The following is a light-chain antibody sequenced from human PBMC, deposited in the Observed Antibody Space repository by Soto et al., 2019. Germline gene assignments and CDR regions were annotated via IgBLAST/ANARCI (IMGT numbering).Light chain of an antibody. Sequence: QSVLTQPASMSGSPGQSITISCTGTSSDVGGYNYVSWYQQYPGKAPKFMIYEVSNRPSGVSNRFSGSKSGNTASLTISGLQAEDEADYYCSSYTSNSTWVFGGGTKVTVL. CDR3: SSYTSNSTWV. CDR1: SSDVGGYNY. CDR2: EVS. V-gene: IGLV2-14*01. J-gene: IGLJ3*02.